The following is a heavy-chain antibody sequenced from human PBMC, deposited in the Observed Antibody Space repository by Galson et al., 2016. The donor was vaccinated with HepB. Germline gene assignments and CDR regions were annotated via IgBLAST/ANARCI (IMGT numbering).Heavy chain of an antibody. Sequence: SETLSLTCTVSGGSINSYDWSWIRQPPGRGLEWIGYVYYSSSHYNPSLNSRVTMSIDTSKNQFSLNLSPVTAADTAVYYCAALSARPPPYYWSQGTLVTVSS. J-gene: IGHJ4*02. CDR3: AALSARPPPYY. V-gene: IGHV4-59*01. CDR2: VYYSSS. CDR1: GGSINSYD.